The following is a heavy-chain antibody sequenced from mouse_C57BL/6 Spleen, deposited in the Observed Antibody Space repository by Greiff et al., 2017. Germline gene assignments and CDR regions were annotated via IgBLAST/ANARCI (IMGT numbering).Heavy chain of an antibody. CDR1: GYTFTNYW. CDR3: ARSDYGSDYAMDY. CDR2: IYPGGGYT. Sequence: VQLQESGAELVRPGTSVKMSCKASGYTFTNYWIGWAKQRPGHGLEWIGDIYPGGGYTNYNEKFKGKATLTADKSSSTAYMQFSSLTSEDSAIYYCARSDYGSDYAMDYWGQGTSVTVSS. D-gene: IGHD1-1*01. V-gene: IGHV1-63*01. J-gene: IGHJ4*01.